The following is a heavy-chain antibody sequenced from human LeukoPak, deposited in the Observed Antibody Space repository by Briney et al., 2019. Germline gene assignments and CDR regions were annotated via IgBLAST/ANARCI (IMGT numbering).Heavy chain of an antibody. J-gene: IGHJ4*02. Sequence: PGGSLRLSCAASGFTFSMYAMSWGRQAPGKGLEWVSTISSSGGSTYYADSVKGRFTISRDNSKNTLYLQMNSLRAEDTAVYYCAKATPATAAFESWGQGTLLTVSS. CDR1: GFTFSMYA. CDR3: AKATPATAAFES. CDR2: ISSSGGST. D-gene: IGHD6-13*01. V-gene: IGHV3-23*01.